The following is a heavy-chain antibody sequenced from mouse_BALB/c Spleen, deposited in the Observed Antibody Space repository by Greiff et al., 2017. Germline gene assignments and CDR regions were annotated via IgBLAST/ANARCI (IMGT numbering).Heavy chain of an antibody. CDR3: ARLEDRYDGPSYYYAMDY. V-gene: IGHV1-87*01. Sequence: QVQLQQSGAELARPGASVKLSCKASGYTFTSYWMQWVKQRPGQGLEWIGAIYPGDGDTRYTQKFKGKATLTADKSSSTAYMQLSSLASEDSAVYYCARLEDRYDGPSYYYAMDYWGQGTSVTVSS. CDR2: IYPGDGDT. J-gene: IGHJ4*01. D-gene: IGHD2-14*01. CDR1: GYTFTSYW.